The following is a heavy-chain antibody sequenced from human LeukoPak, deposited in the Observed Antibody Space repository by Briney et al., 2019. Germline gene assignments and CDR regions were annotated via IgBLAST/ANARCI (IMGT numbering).Heavy chain of an antibody. CDR1: GFTFSSYG. D-gene: IGHD3-10*01. V-gene: IGHV3-30*02. CDR3: AKSRRMVRGVDPYYFDY. J-gene: IGHJ4*02. CDR2: IRYDGSNK. Sequence: GSLRLSCAASGFTFSSYGMHWVRQAPGKGLEWVAFIRYDGSNKYYADSVKGRFTISRDNSKNTLYLQMNSLRAEDTAVYYCAKSRRMVRGVDPYYFDYWGQGTLVTVSS.